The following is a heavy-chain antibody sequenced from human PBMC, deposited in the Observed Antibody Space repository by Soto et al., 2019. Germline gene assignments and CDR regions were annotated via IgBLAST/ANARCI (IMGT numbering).Heavy chain of an antibody. CDR1: GFTFDDYA. CDR2: ISWNSGNI. V-gene: IGHV3-9*01. CDR3: AKGRWDYFDD. Sequence: PGGSLRLSCAASGFTFDDYAMHWVRQAPGKGLEWVSGISWNSGNIGYADSVKGRFTISGDNAKNSLYLQMNSLRGEDTALYYCAKGRWDYFDDWGQGPLVTVSS. J-gene: IGHJ4*02. D-gene: IGHD1-26*01.